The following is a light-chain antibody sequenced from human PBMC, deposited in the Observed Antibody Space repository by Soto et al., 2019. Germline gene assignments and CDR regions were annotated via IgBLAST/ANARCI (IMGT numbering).Light chain of an antibody. Sequence: EIAVTQSPATLSVAPGDRATRPGTPSQNVTRRLAWYQQKPGQTPSLILYDASSRTAGSPDSSNGGGSVTDFTSTLSSLYSEDFALYRYHQYDTWWTFGQGTRV. V-gene: IGKV3-15*01. J-gene: IGKJ1*01. CDR2: DAS. CDR1: QNVTRR. CDR3: HQYDTWWT.